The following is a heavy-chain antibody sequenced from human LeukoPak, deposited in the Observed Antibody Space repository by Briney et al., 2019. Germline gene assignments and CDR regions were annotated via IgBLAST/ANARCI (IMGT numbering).Heavy chain of an antibody. V-gene: IGHV3-53*01. CDR1: GFTVSSNY. CDR3: ARGRYGITIFGVVKVPYYYGMDV. CDR2: IYSGGST. D-gene: IGHD3-3*01. J-gene: IGHJ6*02. Sequence: PGGSLRLSCAASGFTVSSNYMSWVRQAPGKGLEWVSVIYSGGSTYYADSVKGRFTISRDNSKNTLYLQMNSLRAEDTAVYYCARGRYGITIFGVVKVPYYYGMDVWAKGPRSPSP.